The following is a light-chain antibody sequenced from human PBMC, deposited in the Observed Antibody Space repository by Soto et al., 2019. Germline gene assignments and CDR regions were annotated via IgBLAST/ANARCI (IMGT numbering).Light chain of an antibody. J-gene: IGKJ1*01. CDR3: QQYNNWPT. CDR2: GAS. Sequence: EIVMTQPPATLSVSPGERATLSCTASQSVSSNLAWYQQKPCQAPRLLIYGASTRATGIPARFSGSGSGTEFTLTISSLQSEDFAVYYCQQYNNWPTFGRGTKVEIK. V-gene: IGKV3-15*01. CDR1: QSVSSN.